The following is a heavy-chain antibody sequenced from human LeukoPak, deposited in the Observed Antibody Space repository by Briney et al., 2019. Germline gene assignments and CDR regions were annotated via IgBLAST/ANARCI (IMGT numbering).Heavy chain of an antibody. J-gene: IGHJ5*02. CDR2: IIPILGIA. D-gene: IGHD2-21*02. Sequence: GASVKVSCKASGGTFSSYTISCVRQAPGQGLEWMGRIIPILGIANYAQKFQGRVTITADKSTSTAYMELSSLRSEDTAVYYCARASYCGGDCYSGWFDPWGQGTLVTVSS. CDR1: GGTFSSYT. V-gene: IGHV1-69*02. CDR3: ARASYCGGDCYSGWFDP.